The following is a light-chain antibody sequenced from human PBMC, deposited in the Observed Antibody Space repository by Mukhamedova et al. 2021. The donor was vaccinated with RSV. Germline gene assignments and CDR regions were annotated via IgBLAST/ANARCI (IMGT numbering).Light chain of an antibody. V-gene: IGKV4-1*01. J-gene: IGKJ1*01. Sequence: VLISWASTRESGVPDRFSGSGSGTDFTLTISSLQAEEVEGADCLQYYTTPQTFGQGTQVEIK. CDR3: LQYYTTPQT. CDR2: WAS.